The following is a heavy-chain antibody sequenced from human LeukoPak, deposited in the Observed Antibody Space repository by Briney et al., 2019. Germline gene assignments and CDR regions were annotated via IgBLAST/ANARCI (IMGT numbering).Heavy chain of an antibody. J-gene: IGHJ4*02. D-gene: IGHD4-23*01. CDR2: ISSSGSTI. CDR3: ARDYGGSSPFDY. V-gene: IGHV3-48*04. Sequence: GGSLRLSCAASGFTFSSYWMSWVRQAPGRGLEWVSYISSSGSTIYYADSVKGRFTISRDNAKNSLYLQMNSLRAEDTAVYYCARDYGGSSPFDYWGQGTLVTVSS. CDR1: GFTFSSYW.